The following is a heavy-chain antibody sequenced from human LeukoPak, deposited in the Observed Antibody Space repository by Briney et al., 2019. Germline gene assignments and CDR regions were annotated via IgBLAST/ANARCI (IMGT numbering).Heavy chain of an antibody. CDR1: GFTFSGYS. CDR2: IDRGGTYT. V-gene: IGHV3-21*06. D-gene: IGHD1-1*01. J-gene: IGHJ4*02. Sequence: GASLRLSCAASGFTFSGYSMNWVRQAPGKGLEWVSSIDRGGTYTVYADSVKGRFTISRDNAKNSLYLQMNNLRAEDTAVYYCARYETIGVTTGDYWGRGTLVTVSS. CDR3: ARYETIGVTTGDY.